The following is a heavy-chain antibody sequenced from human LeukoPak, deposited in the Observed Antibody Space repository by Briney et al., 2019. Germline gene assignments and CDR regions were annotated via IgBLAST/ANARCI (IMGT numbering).Heavy chain of an antibody. V-gene: IGHV1-18*04. D-gene: IGHD4-17*01. CDR2: ISAYNGNT. CDR3: ATYLRSLSWYFDL. J-gene: IGHJ2*01. Sequence: ASVKVSCKASGYTFTSYGISWVRQAPGQGLEWKGWISAYNGNTNYAQKLQGRVTMTTDTSTSTAYMELRSLRSDDTAVYYCATYLRSLSWYFDLWGRGTLVTVSS. CDR1: GYTFTSYG.